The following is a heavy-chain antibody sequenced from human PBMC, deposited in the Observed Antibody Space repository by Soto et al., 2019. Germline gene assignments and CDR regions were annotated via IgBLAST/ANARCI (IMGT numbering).Heavy chain of an antibody. CDR1: GYSISSGYY. CDR3: ARTYYDFWSGYYTGWFDP. CDR2: IYHSGST. V-gene: IGHV4-38-2*01. J-gene: IGHJ5*02. Sequence: SETLSLTCAVSGYSISSGYYWGWIRQPPGKGLEWIGSIYHSGSTYYNPSLKSRVTISVDTSKNQFSLKLSSVTAADTAVYYCARTYYDFWSGYYTGWFDPWGQGTLVTVSS. D-gene: IGHD3-3*01.